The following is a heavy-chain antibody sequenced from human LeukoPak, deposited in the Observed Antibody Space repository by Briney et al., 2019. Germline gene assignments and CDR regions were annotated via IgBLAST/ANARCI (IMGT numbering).Heavy chain of an antibody. Sequence: KPSETLSLTCTVSGGSISSYYWSWIRQPPGKGLEWIGYIYYSGSTNYNPSLKSRVTISVDTSKNQFSLKLSSVTAADTAVYYCARGSSGWYRFDPWGQGTLVTVSS. J-gene: IGHJ5*02. D-gene: IGHD6-19*01. CDR2: IYYSGST. CDR1: GGSISSYY. V-gene: IGHV4-59*01. CDR3: ARGSSGWYRFDP.